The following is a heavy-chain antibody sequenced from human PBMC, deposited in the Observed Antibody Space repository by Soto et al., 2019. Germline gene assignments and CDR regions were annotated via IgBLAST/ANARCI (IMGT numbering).Heavy chain of an antibody. CDR1: GDSISSMNW. CDR2: INHSGSA. CDR3: ARDKITGLFDY. D-gene: IGHD2-8*02. Sequence: SETLSLTCAVSGDSISSMNWWSWARQTPGKGLQWIGQINHSGSANYNPSLKSRVTISVDTSKNQFSLKLTSVTAADTAVYYCARDKITGLFDYCGQGTLVTVSS. J-gene: IGHJ4*02. V-gene: IGHV4-4*02.